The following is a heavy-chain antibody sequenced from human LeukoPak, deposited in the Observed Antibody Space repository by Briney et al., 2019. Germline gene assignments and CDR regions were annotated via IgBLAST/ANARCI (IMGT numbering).Heavy chain of an antibody. V-gene: IGHV4-39*01. CDR3: ARHYWRVGPIPFDY. D-gene: IGHD2-2*02. CDR2: IYYRGST. Sequence: PSETLSLTCTVSGGSISSSSYYWGWIRQPPGKGLEWIGSIYYRGSTYYNPSLKSRVTISVDTSKNQFSLKLSSVTAADTAVYYCARHYWRVGPIPFDYWGQGTLVTVSS. CDR1: GGSISSSSYY. J-gene: IGHJ4*02.